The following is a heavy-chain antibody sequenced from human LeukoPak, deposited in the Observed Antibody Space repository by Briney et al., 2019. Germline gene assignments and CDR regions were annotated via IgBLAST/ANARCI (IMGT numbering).Heavy chain of an antibody. J-gene: IGHJ5*02. V-gene: IGHV4-59*08. CDR2: IYYSGST. D-gene: IGHD6-13*01. CDR3: ARHRQLVRWFDP. CDR1: GGSISSYY. Sequence: PSETLSLTCAVSGGSISSYYWSWIRQPPGKGLEWIGYIYYSGSTNYNPSLKSRVTISVDTSKNQFSLKLSSVTAADTAVYYCARHRQLVRWFDPWGQGTLVTVSS.